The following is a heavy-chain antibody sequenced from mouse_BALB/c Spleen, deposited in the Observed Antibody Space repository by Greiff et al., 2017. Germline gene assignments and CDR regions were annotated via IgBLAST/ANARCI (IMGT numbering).Heavy chain of an antibody. CDR3: KARGNYGHYYAMDY. CDR1: GFNFKDYY. Sequence: VQLQQSGAELVRSGASVKLSCTASGFNFKDYYMHWVKQRPEQGLEWIGWIDPENGDTEYAPKFQGKATMTADTSSNTAYLQLSSLTSEDTAVYCGKARGNYGHYYAMDYWGQGTSVTVSS. V-gene: IGHV14-4*02. J-gene: IGHJ4*01. D-gene: IGHD2-1*01. CDR2: IDPENGDT.